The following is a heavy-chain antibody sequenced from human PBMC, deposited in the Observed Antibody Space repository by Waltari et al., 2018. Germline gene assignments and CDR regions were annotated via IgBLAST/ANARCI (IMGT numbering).Heavy chain of an antibody. CDR3: ARDNGLAVAGTGYYYYYGMDV. CDR1: GGSFSGYY. Sequence: QVQLQQWGAGLLKPSETLSLTCAVYGGSFSGYYWSWIRQPPGKGLEWIGEINHSGSTNYNPSLKSRVTISVDTSKNQFSLKLSSVTAADTAVYYWARDNGLAVAGTGYYYYYGMDVWGQGTTVTVSS. CDR2: INHSGST. J-gene: IGHJ6*02. D-gene: IGHD6-19*01. V-gene: IGHV4-34*01.